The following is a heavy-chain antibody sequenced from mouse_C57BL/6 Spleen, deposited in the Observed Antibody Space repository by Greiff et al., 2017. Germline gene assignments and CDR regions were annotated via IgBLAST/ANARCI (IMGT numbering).Heavy chain of an antibody. J-gene: IGHJ2*01. Sequence: EVHLVESGGDLVKPGGSLKLSCAASGFTFSSYGMSWVRQTPDKRLEWVATISSGGSYTYYPDSVKGRFTISRDNAKNTLYLQMSSLKSADTAMYYCARPLYDYGLDYWGQGTTLTVSS. CDR3: ARPLYDYGLDY. CDR2: ISSGGSYT. D-gene: IGHD2-4*01. CDR1: GFTFSSYG. V-gene: IGHV5-6*01.